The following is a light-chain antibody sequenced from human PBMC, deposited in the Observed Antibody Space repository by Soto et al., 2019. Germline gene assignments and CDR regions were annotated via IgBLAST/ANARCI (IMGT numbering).Light chain of an antibody. Sequence: VLTHSPGTLYLSPGERATLSCGASQFVSSDLAWYQQKNGQAPRLLIYGASTRDTGIPARFSGSGSGTDCTLTISSLQPEDVKTYYCQQNYSNPRTFGQGTKVDIK. V-gene: IGKV3D-15*01. CDR3: QQNYSNPRT. J-gene: IGKJ1*01. CDR1: QFVSSD. CDR2: GAS.